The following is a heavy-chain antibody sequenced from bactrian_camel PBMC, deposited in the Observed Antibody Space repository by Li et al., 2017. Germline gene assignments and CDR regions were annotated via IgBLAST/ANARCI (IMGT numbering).Heavy chain of an antibody. CDR3: AIGSYCSGASCPL. Sequence: HVQLVESGGGSVQAGGSLRLSCAVSGYTFRCVHMSWYRQAPGKEREFVSIITNYGTTNYADSVNGRFIISQDNAKNTVYLQMNSLKTDDTAVYYCAIGSYCSGASCPLRGQGTQVTVS. CDR2: ITNYGTT. CDR1: GYTFRCVH. D-gene: IGHD2*01. V-gene: IGHV3S53*01. J-gene: IGHJ4*01.